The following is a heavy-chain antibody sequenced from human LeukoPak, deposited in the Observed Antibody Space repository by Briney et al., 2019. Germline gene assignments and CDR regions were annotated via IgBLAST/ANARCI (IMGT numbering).Heavy chain of an antibody. CDR2: INHSGST. Sequence: PSETLSLTCAVYGGSFSGYYWSWIRQPPGKGLEWIGEINHSGSTNYNPSLKSRVTISVDTSKNQFSLKLSSVTAADTAVYYCARVACSSTSCEPYYYYGMDVWGQGTTVTVSS. D-gene: IGHD2-2*01. CDR1: GGSFSGYY. J-gene: IGHJ6*02. CDR3: ARVACSSTSCEPYYYYGMDV. V-gene: IGHV4-34*01.